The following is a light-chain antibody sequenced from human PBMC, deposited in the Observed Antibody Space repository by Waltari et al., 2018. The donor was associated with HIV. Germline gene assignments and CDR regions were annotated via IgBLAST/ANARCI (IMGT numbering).Light chain of an antibody. V-gene: IGKV1-33*01. Sequence: DIQMTQSPSPLSASVGDRVTITCQASQDISNYLNWYQQKPGKAPKLLIFDASNLETGVPSRLSGSGSGTDFTFTISSLQPEDIATYYCQQYDNVPPTFGGGTKVEIK. CDR3: QQYDNVPPT. J-gene: IGKJ4*01. CDR1: QDISNY. CDR2: DAS.